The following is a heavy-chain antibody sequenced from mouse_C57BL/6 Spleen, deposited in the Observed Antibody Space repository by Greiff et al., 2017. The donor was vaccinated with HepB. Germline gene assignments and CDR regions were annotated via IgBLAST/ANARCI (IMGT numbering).Heavy chain of an antibody. V-gene: IGHV1-9*01. CDR3: ARSSGSKYYAMYY. CDR2: ILPGSGST. CDR1: GYTFTGYW. Sequence: VQLQQSGAELMKPGASVKLSCKATGYTFTGYWIEWVKQRPGHGLEWIGEILPGSGSTNYNEKFKGKATLTADTSSNPAYMQLSSLTTEASAIYYIARSSGSKYYAMYYWGQGTSVTVSS. D-gene: IGHD1-1*01. J-gene: IGHJ4*01.